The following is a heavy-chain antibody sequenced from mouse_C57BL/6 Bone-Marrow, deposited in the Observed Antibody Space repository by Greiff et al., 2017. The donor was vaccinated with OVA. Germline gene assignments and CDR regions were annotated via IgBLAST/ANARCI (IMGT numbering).Heavy chain of an antibody. J-gene: IGHJ2*01. D-gene: IGHD1-1*01. CDR2: IYPGSGNT. CDR3: ARSGYYGSSDYFDY. V-gene: IGHV1-76*01. Sequence: VKVVESGAELVRPGASVKLSCKASGYTFTDYYINWVKQRPGQGLEWIARIYPGSGNTYYNEKFKGKATLTAEKSSSTAYMQLSSLTSEDSAVYFCARSGYYGSSDYFDYWGQGTTLTVSS. CDR1: GYTFTDYY.